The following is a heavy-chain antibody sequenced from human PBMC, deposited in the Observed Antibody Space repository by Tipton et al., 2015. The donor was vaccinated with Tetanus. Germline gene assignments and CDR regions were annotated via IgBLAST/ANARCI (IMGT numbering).Heavy chain of an antibody. Sequence: TLSLTCTVSGGSIRSGGFYWSWIRQHPVKGLEWIGYIYYTGNTYYNPSLKSRVTISVDTSKNQFSLKLSSVTAADTAVYYCVRDRHYCRGGNCYQDWFDPWGQGTLVTVSS. CDR1: GGSIRSGGFY. D-gene: IGHD2-15*01. V-gene: IGHV4-31*03. CDR2: IYYTGNT. J-gene: IGHJ5*02. CDR3: VRDRHYCRGGNCYQDWFDP.